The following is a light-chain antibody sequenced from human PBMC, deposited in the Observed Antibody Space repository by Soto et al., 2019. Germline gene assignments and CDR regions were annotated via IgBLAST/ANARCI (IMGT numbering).Light chain of an antibody. J-gene: IGKJ1*01. CDR2: DAS. CDR3: QQYGSSPET. V-gene: IGKV3-11*01. Sequence: EIVLTQSPATLFLSPGETATLSCRASQSVSSYLAWYQQKPGQPPRLLIYDASNGATGIPARCSGSGSGADFTLTISSLEPEDFAVYYRQQYGSSPETFGQGTKVDIK. CDR1: QSVSSY.